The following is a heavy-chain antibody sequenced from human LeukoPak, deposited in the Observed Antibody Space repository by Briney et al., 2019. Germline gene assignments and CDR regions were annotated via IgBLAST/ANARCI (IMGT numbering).Heavy chain of an antibody. V-gene: IGHV4-39*07. D-gene: IGHD2-21*02. CDR3: ARLAAGNPTAYCGGDCYSDY. J-gene: IGHJ4*02. CDR1: GGSISSTSNY. CDR2: IYYSGTT. Sequence: SETLSLTCTVSGGSISSTSNYWGWIRQPPGKGLEWIGSIYYSGTTYSNPSLKSRVTISVDTSKNQFSLKLSSVTAADTAVYYCARLAAGNPTAYCGGDCYSDYWGQGTLVTVSS.